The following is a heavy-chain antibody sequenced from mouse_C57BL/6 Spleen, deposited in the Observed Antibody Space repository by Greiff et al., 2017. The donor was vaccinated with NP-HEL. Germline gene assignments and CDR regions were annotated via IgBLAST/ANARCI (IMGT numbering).Heavy chain of an antibody. Sequence: VQLQQPGAELVMPGASVKLSCKASGYTFTSYWMHWVKQRPGQGLEWIGEIDPSDSYTNYNQKFKGKSTLTVDNSSSTAYMQLSSLTAEDSAVYYCARNYGRAMDYWGQGTSVTVSS. CDR2: IDPSDSYT. D-gene: IGHD1-1*01. CDR3: ARNYGRAMDY. CDR1: GYTFTSYW. V-gene: IGHV1-69*01. J-gene: IGHJ4*01.